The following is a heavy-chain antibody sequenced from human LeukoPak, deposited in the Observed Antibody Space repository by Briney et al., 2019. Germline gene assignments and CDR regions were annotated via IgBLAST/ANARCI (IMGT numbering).Heavy chain of an antibody. CDR3: VRDNGRNGFDI. Sequence: GGSLRLSCAASGFTFSRSWMHWVRQAPGKGLVWVSRLNDDGSYTNYADSVKGRFTISRDDAKKTLDLQMNSLRAEDTAVYFCVRDNGRNGFDIWGQGTMVTVSS. V-gene: IGHV3-74*01. CDR1: GFTFSRSW. J-gene: IGHJ3*02. CDR2: LNDDGSYT.